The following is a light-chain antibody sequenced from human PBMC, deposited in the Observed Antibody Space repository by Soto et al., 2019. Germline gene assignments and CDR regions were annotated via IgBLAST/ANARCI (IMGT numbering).Light chain of an antibody. CDR1: QSVTIDC. J-gene: IGKJ2*01. CDR3: QQYGNPPFT. CDR2: GAS. V-gene: IGKV3-20*01. Sequence: EIVLTQSPGTLSLSPGEGATLSCRASQSVTIDCLAWYRQTPGQAPRLLIHGASSRLTGIPDRFSGSGSGTDFTLTISRLEPEDSAVYYCQQYGNPPFTFGQGTKLEIK.